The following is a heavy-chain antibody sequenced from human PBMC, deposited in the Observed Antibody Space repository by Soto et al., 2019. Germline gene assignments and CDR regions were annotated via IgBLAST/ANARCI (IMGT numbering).Heavy chain of an antibody. D-gene: IGHD3-16*01. J-gene: IGHJ4*02. CDR1: GGSISSYY. CDR2: IYYSGST. CDR3: ARDGGGVTATNDHYYFDY. V-gene: IGHV4-59*01. Sequence: PSETLSLTCTVSGGSISSYYWSWIRQPPGKGLEWIGYIYYSGSTNYNPSLKSRVTISVDTSKNQFSLKLSSVTAADTAVYYCARDGGGVTATNDHYYFDYWGQGTLVTVS.